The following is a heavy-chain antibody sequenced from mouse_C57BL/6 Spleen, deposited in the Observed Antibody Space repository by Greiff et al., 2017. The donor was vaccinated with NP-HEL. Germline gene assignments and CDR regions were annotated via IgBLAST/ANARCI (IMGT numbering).Heavy chain of an antibody. CDR2: IYPGDGDT. CDR3: ARQGYGSHWYFDV. V-gene: IGHV1-80*01. CDR1: GYAFSSYW. J-gene: IGHJ1*03. Sequence: QVQLQQSGAELVKPGASVKISCKASGYAFSSYWMNWVKQRPGKGLEWIGQIYPGDGDTNYNGKFKGKATLTADKSSSTAYMQLSSLTSEDSAVYFCARQGYGSHWYFDVWGTGTTVTVSS. D-gene: IGHD1-1*01.